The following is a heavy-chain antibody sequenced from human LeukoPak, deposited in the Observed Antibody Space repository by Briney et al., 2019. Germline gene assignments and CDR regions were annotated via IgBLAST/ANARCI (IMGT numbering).Heavy chain of an antibody. CDR1: GGTFSSYA. J-gene: IGHJ6*03. D-gene: IGHD1-26*01. V-gene: IGHV1-69*13. CDR3: AVLPLGGSALCYYYYYMDV. CDR2: IIPIFGTA. Sequence: ASVEVSCKASGGTFSSYAISWVRQAPGQGLEWMGGIIPIFGTANYAQKFQGRVTSTADESTSTAYMELGSLRSEDTAVYYCAVLPLGGSALCYYYYYMDVWGKGTTVTVSS.